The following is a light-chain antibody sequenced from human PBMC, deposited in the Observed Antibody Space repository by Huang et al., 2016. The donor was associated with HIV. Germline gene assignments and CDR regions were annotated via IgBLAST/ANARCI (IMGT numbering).Light chain of an antibody. CDR2: DAY. V-gene: IGKV1-12*01. CDR3: QQASSFPLT. CDR1: KEISSW. Sequence: DIQMTQSPSSVSASVGDRVVITCRASKEISSWVAWYQQRPGKAPELLIFDAYTLQNGVPSRFSGSGSGTDFVLTISSLQPEDFATYYCQQASSFPLTFGGGTKVEIK. J-gene: IGKJ4*01.